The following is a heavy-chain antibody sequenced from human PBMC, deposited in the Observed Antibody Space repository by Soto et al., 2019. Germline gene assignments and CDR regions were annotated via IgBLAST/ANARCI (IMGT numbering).Heavy chain of an antibody. V-gene: IGHV3-23*01. D-gene: IGHD6-19*01. CDR3: AKGSASTYYFDS. Sequence: EVQLLESGGGLVQPGGSLRLSCAASGVTFSTYAMSWVRQAPGKGLEWGSAISRSGGSTYYADSVKGRFTVSRDNPENMLYLQMNSLRAEDTAVYFCAKGSASTYYFDSWGQGTLVTVSS. CDR1: GVTFSTYA. CDR2: ISRSGGST. J-gene: IGHJ4*02.